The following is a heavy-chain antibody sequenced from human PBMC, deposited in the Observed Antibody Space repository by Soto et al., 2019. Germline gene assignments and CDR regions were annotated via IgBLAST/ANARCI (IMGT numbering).Heavy chain of an antibody. D-gene: IGHD3-3*02. J-gene: IGHJ4*02. Sequence: GGSLRLSCAASGFTFSSYWMHWVRQAPEKGLVWVSHINSDGSSSTYADSVKGRFTISRDNAKNSLYLQMNSLRAEDTAVYYCARCVLAPTMAYDYWGQGTLVTVSS. CDR2: INSDGSSS. V-gene: IGHV3-74*01. CDR1: GFTFSSYW. CDR3: ARCVLAPTMAYDY.